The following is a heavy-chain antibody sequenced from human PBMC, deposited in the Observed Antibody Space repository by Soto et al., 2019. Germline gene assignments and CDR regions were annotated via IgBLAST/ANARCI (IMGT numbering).Heavy chain of an antibody. CDR1: GFTFGNYA. D-gene: IGHD2-2*01. CDR2: VSGNGAVT. Sequence: GGSLRLSCAASGFTFGNYAMNWIRQAAGKGLEWVSTVSGNGAVTYYADSVKGRFTISRDNSRSTLYLQMNNLRAEDTAIYFCAKVPASLKTFDYWGQGTLVTVSS. J-gene: IGHJ4*02. CDR3: AKVPASLKTFDY. V-gene: IGHV3-23*01.